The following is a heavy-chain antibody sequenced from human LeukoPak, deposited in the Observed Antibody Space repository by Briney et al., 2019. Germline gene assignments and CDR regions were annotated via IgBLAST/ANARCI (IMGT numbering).Heavy chain of an antibody. J-gene: IGHJ4*02. CDR2: ISVYNGNT. Sequence: GASVKVSCTASGYTFTGNYLTWVRQAPGQGFEWLGWISVYNGNTNYAQKVQARVTMTTDTSASTAYMELRSLRSDDTAVYYCARNVSAPSDHAGYFDYWGQGTLVTVSS. CDR3: ARNVSAPSDHAGYFDY. D-gene: IGHD1-14*01. V-gene: IGHV1-18*01. CDR1: GYTFTGNY.